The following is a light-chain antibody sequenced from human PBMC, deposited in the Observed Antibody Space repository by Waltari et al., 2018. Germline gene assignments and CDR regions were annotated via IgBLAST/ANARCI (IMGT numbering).Light chain of an antibody. V-gene: IGKV3-20*01. J-gene: IGKJ2*01. CDR2: GAS. Sequence: VLLTQSPGTLSLSPGEGATLSCRASQSVDSNYLAWYQQKPGQPPRLLIYGASTRATGIPDRFSGSGSGTDFTLTIGRLEPEDVAVYYCQQYGRSPPYTFGQGTKLEIK. CDR3: QQYGRSPPYT. CDR1: QSVDSNY.